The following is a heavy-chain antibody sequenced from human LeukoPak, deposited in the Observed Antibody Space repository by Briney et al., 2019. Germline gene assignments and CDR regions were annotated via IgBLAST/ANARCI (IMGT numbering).Heavy chain of an antibody. J-gene: IGHJ4*02. V-gene: IGHV4-39*01. CDR1: GGSISSRSYY. CDR2: IYYSGNT. CDR3: ARRYYYDSSGRDPFDC. Sequence: PSETLSLTCTVSGGSISSRSYYWVWIRQPPGKGLEWIGSIYYSGNTYYNPSLKSRVSISLDTSKNQFSLKLSSVTAADTAVYYCARRYYYDSSGRDPFDCWGQGTLVTVSS. D-gene: IGHD3-22*01.